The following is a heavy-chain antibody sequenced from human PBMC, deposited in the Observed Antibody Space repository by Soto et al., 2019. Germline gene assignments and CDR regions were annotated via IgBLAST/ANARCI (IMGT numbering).Heavy chain of an antibody. V-gene: IGHV4-39*01. Sequence: PSVPMSVTWSVSGGTIVNRIDYWGLNRKPPGKGLEWIGSIYYSGSTYYNPSLKSRVTISVDTSKNQFSLKLSSVTAADTAVYYCARLLYYDILTGYRLHYYYYGMDVWGQGTTVTVSS. CDR2: IYYSGST. J-gene: IGHJ6*02. CDR1: GGTIVNRIDY. D-gene: IGHD3-9*01. CDR3: ARLLYYDILTGYRLHYYYYGMDV.